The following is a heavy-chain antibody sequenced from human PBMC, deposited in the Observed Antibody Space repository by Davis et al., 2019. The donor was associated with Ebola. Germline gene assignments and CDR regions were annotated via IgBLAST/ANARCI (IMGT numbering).Heavy chain of an antibody. CDR3: ARGGDILTGSLYGMDV. V-gene: IGHV3-23*01. Sequence: GESLKISCAASGFTFSSYAMSWVRQAPGKGLEWVSAISGSGGSTYYADSVKGRFTISRDNAKNSLYLQMNSLRAEDTALYHCARGGDILTGSLYGMDVWGQGTTVTVSS. D-gene: IGHD3-9*01. CDR1: GFTFSSYA. J-gene: IGHJ6*02. CDR2: ISGSGGST.